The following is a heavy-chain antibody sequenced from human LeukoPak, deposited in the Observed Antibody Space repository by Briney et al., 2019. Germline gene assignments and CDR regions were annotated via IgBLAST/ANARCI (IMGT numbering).Heavy chain of an antibody. J-gene: IGHJ5*02. CDR3: AKVPRQHDNWFDP. CDR2: IKGDGIST. V-gene: IGHV3-23*01. D-gene: IGHD6-13*01. Sequence: QTGGSLRLSCAATGFTFSSYAMSWVRQAPGKGLVWVSRIKGDGISTNYADSVKGRFTISRDIAKNTLYLQMNSLRAEDTAVYYCAKVPRQHDNWFDPWGQGTLVTVSS. CDR1: GFTFSSYA.